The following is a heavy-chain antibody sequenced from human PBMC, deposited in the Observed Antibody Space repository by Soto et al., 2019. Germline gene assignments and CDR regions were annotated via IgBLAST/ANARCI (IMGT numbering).Heavy chain of an antibody. CDR3: ARSYCRDDVSCNWFDP. CDR2: IYYSGST. J-gene: IGHJ5*02. D-gene: IGHD2-21*01. V-gene: IGHV4-31*03. CDR1: GGSISSGGYY. Sequence: SETLSLTCTVSGGSISSGGYYWSWIRQHPGKGLEWIGYIYYSGSTYYNPSLKSRVTISVDTSKNQFSLKLSSVTAADTAVYYCARSYCRDDVSCNWFDPWGQGTLVTVSS.